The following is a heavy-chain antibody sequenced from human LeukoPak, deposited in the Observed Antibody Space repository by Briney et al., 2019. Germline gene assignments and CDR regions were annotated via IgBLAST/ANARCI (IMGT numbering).Heavy chain of an antibody. CDR2: IYYSGST. V-gene: IGHV4-59*01. J-gene: IGHJ4*02. D-gene: IGHD1-26*01. CDR3: ARGQYSGSCFDN. Sequence: TETLSLTCTVSGGSISSYLWSWIRQPPGKGLEWIGYIYYSGSTNYNPSLKSRVTILVDTSKNQFSLKVSSVTAADTAVYYCARGQYSGSCFDNWGQGSLVTVSS. CDR1: GGSISSYL.